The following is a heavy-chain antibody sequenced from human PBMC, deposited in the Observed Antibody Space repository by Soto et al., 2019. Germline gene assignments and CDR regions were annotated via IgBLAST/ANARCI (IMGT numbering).Heavy chain of an antibody. D-gene: IGHD2-2*01. CDR1: GYTFTSYG. V-gene: IGHV1-18*01. CDR2: ISAYNGNT. J-gene: IGHJ6*02. Sequence: QVQLVQSGAEVKKPGASVKVSCKASGYTFTSYGISWVRQAPGQGLEWMGWISAYNGNTNYAQKLQGRVTMTTDTSTSTAYMELRRLRSDDTAVYYCARDGYCSSTSCHLYGMDVWGQGTTVTVSS. CDR3: ARDGYCSSTSCHLYGMDV.